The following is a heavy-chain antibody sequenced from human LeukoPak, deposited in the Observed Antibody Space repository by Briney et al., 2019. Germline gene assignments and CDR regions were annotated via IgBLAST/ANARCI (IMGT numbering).Heavy chain of an antibody. CDR1: GFTFNYYT. CDR3: VRSHYDLYTFIDY. V-gene: IGHV3-21*01. J-gene: IGHJ4*02. Sequence: GGSLRLSSAASGFTFNYYTMDWVRLAPGKGLEWVSSISSSSTNIHYADSVKGRFTISRDNAKNSLYLQMDSLRAEDTALYFCVRSHYDLYTFIDYCGQGTLVTVSS. CDR2: ISSSSTNI. D-gene: IGHD3-22*01.